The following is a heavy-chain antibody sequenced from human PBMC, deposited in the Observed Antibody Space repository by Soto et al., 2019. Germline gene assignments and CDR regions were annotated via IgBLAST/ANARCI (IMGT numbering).Heavy chain of an antibody. Sequence: ASVKVSCKASGYTFTGYYMHWVRQAPGQGLEWMGWINPNSGGTNYAQKFQGWVTMTRDTSISTAYMELSRLRSDDTAVYYCARGRTYYDFWSGYLDYWGQGTLVTVSS. D-gene: IGHD3-3*01. CDR2: INPNSGGT. CDR3: ARGRTYYDFWSGYLDY. J-gene: IGHJ4*02. CDR1: GYTFTGYY. V-gene: IGHV1-2*04.